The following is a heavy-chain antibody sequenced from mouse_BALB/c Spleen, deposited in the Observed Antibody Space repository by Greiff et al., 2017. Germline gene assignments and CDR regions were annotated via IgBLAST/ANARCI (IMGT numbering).Heavy chain of an antibody. CDR3: ASPLYYGSSFDY. D-gene: IGHD1-1*01. CDR1: GFNIKDYY. Sequence: DVKLVESGAELVRPGALVKLSCKASGFNIKDYYMHWVKQRPEQGLEWIGWIDPENGNTIYDPKFQGKASITADTSSNTAYLQLSSLTSEDTAVYYCASPLYYGSSFDYWGQGTTLTVSS. J-gene: IGHJ2*01. V-gene: IGHV14-1*02. CDR2: IDPENGNT.